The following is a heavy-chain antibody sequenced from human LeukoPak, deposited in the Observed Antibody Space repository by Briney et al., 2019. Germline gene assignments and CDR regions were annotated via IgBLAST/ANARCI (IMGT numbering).Heavy chain of an antibody. CDR2: INPNSGGT. V-gene: IGHV1-2*02. D-gene: IGHD3-22*01. CDR1: GYTFTGYY. CDR3: ASLKNYYDSSGYLVTDAFDI. J-gene: IGHJ3*02. Sequence: ASVKVSCKASGYTFTGYYMHWVRQAPGQGLEWMGWINPNSGGTNYAQKFQGRVTMTRDTSISTAYMELSRLRSDDTAVYYCASLKNYYDSSGYLVTDAFDIWGQGTMVTISS.